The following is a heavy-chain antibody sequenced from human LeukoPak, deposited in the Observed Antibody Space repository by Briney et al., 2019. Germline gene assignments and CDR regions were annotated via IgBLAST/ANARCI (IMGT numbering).Heavy chain of an antibody. CDR1: GFTFSDYY. D-gene: IGHD3-22*01. V-gene: IGHV3-11*04. Sequence: PGGSLRLSCAASGFTFSDYYMSWIRQAPGKGLEWVSYISSSGSTVYYADSVKGRFTISRGNAKNSLYLQMNSLRAEDTAVYYCARDSGYYDSSGYSNFDYWGQGTLVTVSS. CDR2: ISSSGSTV. CDR3: ARDSGYYDSSGYSNFDY. J-gene: IGHJ4*02.